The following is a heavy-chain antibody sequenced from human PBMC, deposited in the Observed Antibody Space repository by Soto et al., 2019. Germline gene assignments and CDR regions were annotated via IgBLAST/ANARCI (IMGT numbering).Heavy chain of an antibody. CDR2: ISATGGGT. CDR3: AKDRRAGGSSAFYFDF. Sequence: PVGSLRLSYTASGFKFSSYAMSWVRQSPGKGLEWVSLISATGGGTYYADSVKGRFAISRDNSAHNLYLQVHSPRAEDTDDYCCAKDRRAGGSSAFYFDFWGQGAQVTVSS. J-gene: IGHJ5*01. D-gene: IGHD2-15*01. CDR1: GFKFSSYA. V-gene: IGHV3-23*01.